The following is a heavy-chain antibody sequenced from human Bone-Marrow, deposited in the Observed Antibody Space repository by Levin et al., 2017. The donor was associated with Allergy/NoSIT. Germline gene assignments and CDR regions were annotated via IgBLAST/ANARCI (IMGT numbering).Heavy chain of an antibody. CDR2: IYDSGST. CDR3: ARSPDTTSEFDY. V-gene: IGHV4-31*03. Sequence: SQTLSLTCTVSGGSIRSGGYYWSWIRQHPGKGLEWIGYIYDSGSTSYNPSLESRVAISVDTSKNQFYLKLTSLTAADTAVYYCARSPDTTSEFDYWGQGTLVTVSS. CDR1: GGSIRSGGYY. J-gene: IGHJ4*02. D-gene: IGHD5-18*01.